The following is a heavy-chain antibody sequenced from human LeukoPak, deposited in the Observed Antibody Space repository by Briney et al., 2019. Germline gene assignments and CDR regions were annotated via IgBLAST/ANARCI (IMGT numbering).Heavy chain of an antibody. CDR1: GGTFSSYA. Sequence: ASVKVSCKASGGTFSSYAISWVRQTPGQGLEWMGWISAYNGNTNYAQKLQGRVTMTTDTSTNTAYMELRSLRSDDTAVYYCARDGGTDAFDIWGQGTMVTVSS. CDR2: ISAYNGNT. D-gene: IGHD1-26*01. CDR3: ARDGGTDAFDI. J-gene: IGHJ3*02. V-gene: IGHV1-18*01.